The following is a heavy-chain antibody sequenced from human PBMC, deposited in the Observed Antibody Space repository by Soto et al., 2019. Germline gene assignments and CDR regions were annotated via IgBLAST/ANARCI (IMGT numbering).Heavy chain of an antibody. CDR1: GGCINNHY. Sequence: SETVSLTCTVSGGCINNHYWSWIQQPPGQGLEWIGYIYYSGSTNYNPPLKSRVTMSVDTSKNQFSLKLSSLTAADTAIYYCARANWFFDYWGQGTLVTVSS. CDR2: IYYSGST. CDR3: ARANWFFDY. J-gene: IGHJ4*02. D-gene: IGHD7-27*01. V-gene: IGHV4-59*11.